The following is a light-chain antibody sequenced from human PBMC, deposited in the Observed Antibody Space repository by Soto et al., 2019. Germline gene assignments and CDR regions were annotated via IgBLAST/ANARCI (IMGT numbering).Light chain of an antibody. Sequence: DIQMTQSPSSLSASVGDRVTITCRASQGIRNELGWYQQKPGKAPKRLIYAASSSQSGVPSRFSGSGYGTEFTLTISSLQPEDFATYYCLQHNSYPHTFGGGTKVEIK. CDR2: AAS. CDR1: QGIRNE. J-gene: IGKJ4*01. V-gene: IGKV1-17*01. CDR3: LQHNSYPHT.